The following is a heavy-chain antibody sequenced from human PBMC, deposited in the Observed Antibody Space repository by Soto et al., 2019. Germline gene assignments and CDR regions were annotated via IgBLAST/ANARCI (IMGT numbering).Heavy chain of an antibody. CDR3: AKARHSTSWYGLEADF. V-gene: IGHV3-30*09. J-gene: IGHJ4*02. Sequence: QVQLVESGGGVVQPGRSLRLSCAASGFIFSDYAMHWVRQAPGKGLEWVAVISYGGDNKYYAASVRGRFAISRDNLKNTLDLQMNSLNPDDTAVYHCAKARHSTSWYGLEADFWGQGTLVTVSS. CDR2: ISYGGDNK. CDR1: GFIFSDYA. D-gene: IGHD6-13*01.